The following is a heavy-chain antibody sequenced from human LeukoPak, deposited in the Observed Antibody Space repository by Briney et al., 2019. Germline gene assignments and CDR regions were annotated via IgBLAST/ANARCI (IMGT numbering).Heavy chain of an antibody. V-gene: IGHV4-39*01. CDR1: GGSISSSSYY. J-gene: IGHJ4*02. Sequence: PSETLSLTCTVSGGSISSSSYYWGWIRQPPGKGLEWIGSIYYSGSTYYNPSLKSRVTISVDTSKNQFSLKLSSVTAADTAVYYCARIRYNWNDIARFDYWGQGTLVTVSS. CDR2: IYYSGST. D-gene: IGHD1-1*01. CDR3: ARIRYNWNDIARFDY.